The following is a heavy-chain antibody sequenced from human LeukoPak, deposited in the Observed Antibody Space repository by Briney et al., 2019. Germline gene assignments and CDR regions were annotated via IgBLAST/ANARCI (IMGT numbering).Heavy chain of an antibody. J-gene: IGHJ4*02. V-gene: IGHV3-66*01. D-gene: IGHD1-26*01. CDR1: GFTVNSKY. Sequence: GGSLRLSCIASGFTVNSKYMSWVRQAPGKGLEWVSVIYSGGSTYYADSVKGRFTISRDNSKNTLYLQMNSLRAEDTAVYYCARDTAPGYSGSYAFDYWGQGTLVTVSS. CDR2: IYSGGST. CDR3: ARDTAPGYSGSYAFDY.